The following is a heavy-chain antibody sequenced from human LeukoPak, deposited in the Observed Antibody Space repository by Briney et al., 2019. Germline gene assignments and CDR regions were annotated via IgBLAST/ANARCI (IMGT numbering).Heavy chain of an antibody. J-gene: IGHJ4*02. Sequence: ASVKVSCKASGYTFTSYGIRWVRQAPGQGLEWMGWISAYNGNTNYAQKLQGRVTMTTDTSTSTAYMELRSLRSDDTAVYYCARDGTYYDFWSGYQPGGFFDYWGQGTLVTVSS. CDR2: ISAYNGNT. CDR1: GYTFTSYG. D-gene: IGHD3-3*01. CDR3: ARDGTYYDFWSGYQPGGFFDY. V-gene: IGHV1-18*01.